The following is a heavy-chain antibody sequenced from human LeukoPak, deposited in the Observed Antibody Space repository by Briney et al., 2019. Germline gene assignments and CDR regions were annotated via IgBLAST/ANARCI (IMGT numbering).Heavy chain of an antibody. CDR2: VFYSGTT. CDR3: ARRSRLYRHETTGYHDS. CDR1: GDSITTTNYY. Sequence: SETLSLTCTVSGDSITTTNYYWAWLRQPPGKGLEWIASVFYSGTTYYNPSLKSRVTISMYTSRKQISLRLTSVTATDTAIYYCARRSRLYRHETTGYHDSWGQGTLVTVSS. D-gene: IGHD3-9*01. V-gene: IGHV4-39*01. J-gene: IGHJ4*02.